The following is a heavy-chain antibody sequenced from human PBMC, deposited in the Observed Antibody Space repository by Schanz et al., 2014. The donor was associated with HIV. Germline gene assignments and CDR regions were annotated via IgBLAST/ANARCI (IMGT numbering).Heavy chain of an antibody. V-gene: IGHV3-30*18. CDR1: GFTFITYG. Sequence: QVQLVESGGGVVQPGRSLRLSCAASGFTFITYGMHWVRQAPGKGLEWVAGISYDGSNKYYADSVKGRFTISRDDSKNTLYLQMNSLRAEDTAVYSCANSGYCTSGVCYTRGNGVDVWGQGTTVTVSS. CDR2: ISYDGSNK. J-gene: IGHJ6*02. CDR3: ANSGYCTSGVCYTRGNGVDV. D-gene: IGHD2-8*01.